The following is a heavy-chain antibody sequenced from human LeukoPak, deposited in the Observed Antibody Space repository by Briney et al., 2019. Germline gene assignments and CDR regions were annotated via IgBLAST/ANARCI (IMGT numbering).Heavy chain of an antibody. V-gene: IGHV3-30-3*01. D-gene: IGHD4-17*01. CDR3: AKDHRLRWSHPNWYFDL. J-gene: IGHJ2*01. CDR1: GFTFSSYA. Sequence: GGSLRLSCAASGFTFSSYAMSWVRQAPGKGLEWVAVISYDGSNKYYADSVKGRFTISRDNSKNTLYLQMNSLRAEDTAVYYCAKDHRLRWSHPNWYFDLWGRGTLVTVSS. CDR2: ISYDGSNK.